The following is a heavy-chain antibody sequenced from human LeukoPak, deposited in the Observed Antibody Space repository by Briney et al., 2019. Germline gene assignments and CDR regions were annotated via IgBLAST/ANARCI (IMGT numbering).Heavy chain of an antibody. D-gene: IGHD2-15*01. Sequence: GGSLRLSCAASGFTLSTYGMRWRRQAPGKGPEWVAVISYDGSDKYYADSVKGRFTISRDNSKNTLYLQMDSLRAEDTAIYYCAKRVTYSIDSWGQGTLVTVSS. CDR3: AKRVTYSIDS. V-gene: IGHV3-30*18. CDR1: GFTLSTYG. CDR2: ISYDGSDK. J-gene: IGHJ4*02.